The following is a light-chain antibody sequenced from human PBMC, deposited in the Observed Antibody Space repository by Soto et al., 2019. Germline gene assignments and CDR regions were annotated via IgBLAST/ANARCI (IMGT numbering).Light chain of an antibody. CDR1: SSNIGNDY. J-gene: IGLJ3*02. CDR2: DHN. CDR3: GTWDYSLKAGA. Sequence: QSVLTQPPSVSAAPGQRVTISCSGSSSNIGNDYVSWYQQSPGTAPKLLIYDHNKRPSGIPDRFSGSKSGTSATLDITGLQAGDEADYYCGTWDYSLKAGAFGGGTKLTVL. V-gene: IGLV1-51*01.